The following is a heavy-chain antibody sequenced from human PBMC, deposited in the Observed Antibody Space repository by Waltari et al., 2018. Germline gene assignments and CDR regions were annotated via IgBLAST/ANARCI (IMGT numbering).Heavy chain of an antibody. CDR2: RHPMFSEA. CDR3: ARGVGDKNFFHY. D-gene: IGHD3-10*01. J-gene: IGHJ4*02. CDR1: GGPLSDYA. Sequence: QVHLVQSGAEVKKPGSSVKVSCRASGGPLSDYAITWVRQAPGQGLEWRGGRHPMFSEANYAQKFQGRVTITTDASTNTAYLELTSLRSEDTAVYFCARGVGDKNFFHYWGQGTLVTVSS. V-gene: IGHV1-69*05.